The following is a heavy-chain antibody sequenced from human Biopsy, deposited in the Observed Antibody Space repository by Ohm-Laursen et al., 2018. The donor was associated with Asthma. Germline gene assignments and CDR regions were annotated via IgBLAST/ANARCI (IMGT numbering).Heavy chain of an antibody. J-gene: IGHJ4*02. CDR2: VYWTGRT. V-gene: IGHV4-59*01. Sequence: GTLSLTCRVYGGSISSFYWSWIRQSPEKGLEWMGDVYWTGRTNYNPSLKSRITMSVDTSKNRMFLELTSVTAADTAIYYCVRAVRNEQWLAPFDYWGQGKPVTVSS. D-gene: IGHD6-19*01. CDR1: GGSISSFY. CDR3: VRAVRNEQWLAPFDY.